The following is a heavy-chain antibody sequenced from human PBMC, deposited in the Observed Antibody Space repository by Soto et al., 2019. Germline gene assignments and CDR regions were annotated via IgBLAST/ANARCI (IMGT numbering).Heavy chain of an antibody. Sequence: ASVKVSCKASGYTFTGYYLHWVRQAPGQGLEWMGWINPKNGGTKYGQKFQGRVTMTRDTSISTAYMELSRLKSDDTAVYHCAKEGVFAAPPPYNWFDPWGQGVLVTVSS. J-gene: IGHJ5*02. CDR1: GYTFTGYY. CDR2: INPKNGGT. V-gene: IGHV1-2*02. D-gene: IGHD2-15*01. CDR3: AKEGVFAAPPPYNWFDP.